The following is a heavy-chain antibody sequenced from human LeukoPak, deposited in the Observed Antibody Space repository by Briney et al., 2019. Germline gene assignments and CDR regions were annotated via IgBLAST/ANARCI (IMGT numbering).Heavy chain of an antibody. CDR1: GFTFSSYA. CDR2: IWYDGSYT. J-gene: IGHJ4*02. D-gene: IGHD1-26*01. CDR3: AKPTSGDGSFLIDY. V-gene: IGHV3-33*06. Sequence: PGGSLRLSCAASGFTFSSYAMSWVRQAPGKGLEWVAVIWYDGSYTYYAESVKGRFTISRDNSRNTLYLQMSSLRAEDTAVYYCAKPTSGDGSFLIDYWGQGTLVTVSS.